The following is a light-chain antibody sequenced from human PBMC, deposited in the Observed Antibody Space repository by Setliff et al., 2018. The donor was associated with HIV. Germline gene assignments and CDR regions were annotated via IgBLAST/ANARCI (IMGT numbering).Light chain of an antibody. V-gene: IGLV1-51*01. Sequence: SVLTQPPSVSAAPGQKVTISCSGSSTNIGNNYVSWYQQLPGTAPKLLIYDNNKRPSGIPDRFSGSKSGTSATLGITGLQTGDEADYYCGTWDSSLSAGPWVFGGGTKVTVL. CDR1: STNIGNNY. J-gene: IGLJ3*02. CDR3: GTWDSSLSAGPWV. CDR2: DNN.